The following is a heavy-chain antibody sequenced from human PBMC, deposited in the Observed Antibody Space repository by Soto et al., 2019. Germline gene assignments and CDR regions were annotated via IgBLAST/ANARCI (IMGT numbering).Heavy chain of an antibody. J-gene: IGHJ3*02. CDR2: IPQDGVDG. D-gene: IGHD6-19*01. Sequence: PGGSLRLSCEVSGFTFSMYSMSWVRQSPGKGLEWVAKIPQDGVDGHYADSVKGRFTISRDNGKNSLYLQLNNLRAEDTAVYYCARDRYSSGWYSRFDAFDIWGQGTMVTVSS. CDR1: GFTFSMYS. V-gene: IGHV3-7*03. CDR3: ARDRYSSGWYSRFDAFDI.